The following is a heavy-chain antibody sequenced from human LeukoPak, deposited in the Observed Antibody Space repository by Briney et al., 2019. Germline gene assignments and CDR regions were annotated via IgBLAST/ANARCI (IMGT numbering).Heavy chain of an antibody. CDR1: GFTFSSSA. CDR3: ARERKSNYYLDV. V-gene: IGHV3-23*01. Sequence: PGGSLRLSCAASGFTFSSSAMSWVRQAPGKGLEWVSSISGSGGSPYYADSVKGRFTISRDNSKNTLYLQMNSLRAEDTAVYYCARERKSNYYLDVWGKGTTVTVSS. CDR2: ISGSGGSP. J-gene: IGHJ6*03.